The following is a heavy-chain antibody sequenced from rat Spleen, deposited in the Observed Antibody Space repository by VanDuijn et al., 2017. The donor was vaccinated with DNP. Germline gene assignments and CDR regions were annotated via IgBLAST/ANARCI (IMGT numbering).Heavy chain of an antibody. V-gene: IGHV4-2*01. J-gene: IGHJ4*01. CDR2: INKDSSTI. CDR1: GFNFNDYW. D-gene: IGHD1-3*01. Sequence: EVQLVESGGGLVQPGRSLKLSCAASGFNFNDYWMAWVRQAPGKGLEWIGEINKDSSTINYTPSLKDKFTISRDNAQNTLYLQMSKVGSEDTAIYYCARETTVAMDAWGQGTSVTVSS. CDR3: ARETTVAMDA.